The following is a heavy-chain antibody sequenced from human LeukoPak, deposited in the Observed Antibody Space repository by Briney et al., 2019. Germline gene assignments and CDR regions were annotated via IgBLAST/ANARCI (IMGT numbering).Heavy chain of an antibody. D-gene: IGHD3-3*01. V-gene: IGHV3-74*01. Sequence: GGSLRLSCAASGFTFSSYWMHWVRQAPGKGLVWVSRINSDGSSTSYADSVKGRFTISRDNAKNTLYLQMNSLRAEDTAVYYCARVRRIRVFGVVTKPYYGMDVWGQGTTVTVSS. CDR3: ARVRRIRVFGVVTKPYYGMDV. CDR1: GFTFSSYW. J-gene: IGHJ6*02. CDR2: INSDGSST.